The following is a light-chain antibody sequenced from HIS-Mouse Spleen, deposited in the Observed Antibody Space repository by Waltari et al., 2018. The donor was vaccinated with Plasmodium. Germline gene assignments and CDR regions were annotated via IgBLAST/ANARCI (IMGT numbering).Light chain of an antibody. CDR3: CSYAGSSTFGV. CDR1: SSDVGGYNL. V-gene: IGLV2-23*03. Sequence: QSALTQPASVSGSPGQSITISCTGPSSDVGGYNLVPWYQQQPGKAPKLMIYEGSKRPSGVSNRFSGSKSGNTASLTISGLQAEDEADYYCCSYAGSSTFGVFGGGTKLTVL. CDR2: EGS. J-gene: IGLJ2*01.